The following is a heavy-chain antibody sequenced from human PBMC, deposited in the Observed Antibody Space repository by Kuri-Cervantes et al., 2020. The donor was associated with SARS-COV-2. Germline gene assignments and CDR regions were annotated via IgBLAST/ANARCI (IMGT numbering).Heavy chain of an antibody. D-gene: IGHD3-10*01. CDR2: IYHSGST. CDR1: GGSISSSSYY. V-gene: IGHV4-39*07. Sequence: SETLSLTCTVSGGSISSSSYYWGWIRQPPGKGLEWIGSIYHSGSTYYNPSLKSRVTISVDTSKNQFSLKVTSVTAADTAVYHCARGSGTGSGAFDFWGHGTMVTVSS. CDR3: ARGSGTGSGAFDF. J-gene: IGHJ3*01.